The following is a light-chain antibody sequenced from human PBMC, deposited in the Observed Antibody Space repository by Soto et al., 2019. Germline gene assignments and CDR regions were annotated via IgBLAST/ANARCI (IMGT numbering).Light chain of an antibody. CDR1: SSDVGSHKL. Sequence: VLTQPASVSGSPGQSITISCTGTSSDVGSHKLVSWYQQYPGKAPKLIIFEASKRPSGVSNRFSGSKSGSTASLTISGLQAEDEADYYCCSNADGSAYVFGTGTKVTVL. CDR3: CSNADGSAYV. CDR2: EAS. J-gene: IGLJ1*01. V-gene: IGLV2-23*01.